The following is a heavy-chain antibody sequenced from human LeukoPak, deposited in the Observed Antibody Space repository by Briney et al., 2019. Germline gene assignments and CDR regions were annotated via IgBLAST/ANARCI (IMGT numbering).Heavy chain of an antibody. CDR3: TRADTGRLHGLDI. D-gene: IGHD5-18*01. V-gene: IGHV3-74*01. CDR1: RFTFSSYW. CDR2: INGEGSSA. Sequence: GGSLRLSCAASRFTFSSYWMHWVRQAPGKGLLRVSRINGEGSSAYYADSVKGRFTISRDNANNTLYLQMNSLRDEDTAVYYCTRADTGRLHGLDIWGQGTRITVSS. J-gene: IGHJ3*02.